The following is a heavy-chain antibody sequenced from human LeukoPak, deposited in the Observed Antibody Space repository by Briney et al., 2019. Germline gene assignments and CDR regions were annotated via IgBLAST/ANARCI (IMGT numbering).Heavy chain of an antibody. CDR3: ASNSVLLWFGELPKY. Sequence: GGSLRLSCAASGFTFSSYSMNWVRQAPGKGLEWVSSISSSSSYIYYADSVKGRFTISRDNAKNSLYLQMNSLRAEDTAVYYCASNSVLLWFGELPKYWGQGTLVTVSS. V-gene: IGHV3-21*01. CDR2: ISSSSSYI. J-gene: IGHJ4*02. D-gene: IGHD3-10*01. CDR1: GFTFSSYS.